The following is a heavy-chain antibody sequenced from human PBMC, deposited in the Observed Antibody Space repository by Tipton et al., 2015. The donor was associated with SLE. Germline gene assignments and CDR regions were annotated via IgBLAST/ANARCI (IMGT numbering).Heavy chain of an antibody. Sequence: TLSLTCGVSGGSISSGGYSWSWIRQPPGKGLEWIGYIYHSGSTYYTPSLKSRVTISLDRSKNQFSLKLSSVTAADTAVYYCARDLRSGGYYYYYYMDVWGKGTTVTVSS. CDR3: ARDLRSGGYYYYYYMDV. CDR1: GGSISSGGYS. V-gene: IGHV4-30-2*01. CDR2: IYHSGST. J-gene: IGHJ6*03. D-gene: IGHD1-14*01.